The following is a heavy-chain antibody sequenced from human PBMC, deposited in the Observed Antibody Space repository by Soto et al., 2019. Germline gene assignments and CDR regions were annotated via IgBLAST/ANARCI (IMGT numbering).Heavy chain of an antibody. J-gene: IGHJ5*02. CDR3: AREGIAAAGTSWFAP. V-gene: IGHV1-3*05. Sequence: QVQLVQSGAEEKKPGASVKVSCKASGYTFTSHAMHWVRQAPGQRLERMGWINAGNGNTKYSQKFQGRVTITTDTSASTAYMELSSLRSEDTAVYYCAREGIAAAGTSWFAPWGQGTLVTVSS. D-gene: IGHD6-13*01. CDR1: GYTFTSHA. CDR2: INAGNGNT.